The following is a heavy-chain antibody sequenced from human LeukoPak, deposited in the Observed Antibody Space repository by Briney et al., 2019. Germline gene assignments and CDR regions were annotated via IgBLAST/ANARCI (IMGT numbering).Heavy chain of an antibody. CDR2: INHSGST. Sequence: SSETLSLTCAVYGGSFSGYYWSWIRQPPGKGLEWIGEINHSGSTNYNPSLKSRVTISVDTSKNQFSLKLSSVTAADTAVYYCAKDQGYGDSHYYYYGMDVWGQGTTVTVFS. J-gene: IGHJ6*02. D-gene: IGHD4-17*01. CDR1: GGSFSGYY. CDR3: AKDQGYGDSHYYYYGMDV. V-gene: IGHV4-34*01.